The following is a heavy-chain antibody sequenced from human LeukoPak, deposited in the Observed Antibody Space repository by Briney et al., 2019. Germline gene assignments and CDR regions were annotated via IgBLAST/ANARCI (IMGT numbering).Heavy chain of an antibody. Sequence: GGSLRLSCAASGFTFSSSSMDWVRQAPGKELEWVSSISSISRYIYYADSVKGRFTISRDNAKNSLYLQMNSLRAEDTAVYYCAKGGLQTRNWYFALWGRGTLVTVSS. V-gene: IGHV3-21*01. D-gene: IGHD5-18*01. CDR1: GFTFSSSS. CDR2: ISSISRYI. J-gene: IGHJ2*01. CDR3: AKGGLQTRNWYFAL.